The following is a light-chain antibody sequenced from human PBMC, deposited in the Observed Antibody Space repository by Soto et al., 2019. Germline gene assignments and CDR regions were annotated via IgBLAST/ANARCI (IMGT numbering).Light chain of an antibody. V-gene: IGKV1-13*02. CDR3: QQFKSYPLT. Sequence: AIPLTQSPSSLSASVGDRVTITCRASQGISSALAWYQQKPGKAPKLLIYDASSLESGVPSRFSGSGSGTDFALTISRLQPEDFATYYCQQFKSYPLTCGGGTKVEIK. CDR2: DAS. J-gene: IGKJ4*01. CDR1: QGISSA.